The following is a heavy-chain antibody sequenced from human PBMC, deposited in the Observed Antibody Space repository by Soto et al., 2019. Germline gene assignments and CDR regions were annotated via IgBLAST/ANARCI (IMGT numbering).Heavy chain of an antibody. CDR1: GDSVSSNTAA. J-gene: IGHJ3*02. D-gene: IGHD7-27*01. CDR3: ARDLGAFDI. V-gene: IGHV6-1*01. CDR2: TYYRSKWYN. Sequence: QVQLQQSGPGLAKPSQTLSLTCAVFGDSVSSNTAAWTWIRQSPSRGLEWLGRTYYRSKWYNDYAVSVKSRITINPDTSRNQFSLQLNSVTPEDTAVYYCARDLGAFDIWGQGTMVTVSS.